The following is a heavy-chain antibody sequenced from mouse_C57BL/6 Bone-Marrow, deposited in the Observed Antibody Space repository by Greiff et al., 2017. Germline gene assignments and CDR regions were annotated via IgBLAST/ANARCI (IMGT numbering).Heavy chain of an antibody. CDR1: GFTFSDYY. V-gene: IGHV5-12*01. CDR2: ISNGGGST. CDR3: ARQDRNWFAY. Sequence: EVQLQESGGGLVQPGGSLKLSCAASGFTFSDYYMYWVRQTPEKRLEWVAYISNGGGSTYYPDTVKGRFTISRDNAKNTLYLQMSRLKSEDTAMYYCARQDRNWFAYWGQGTLVTVSA. J-gene: IGHJ3*01.